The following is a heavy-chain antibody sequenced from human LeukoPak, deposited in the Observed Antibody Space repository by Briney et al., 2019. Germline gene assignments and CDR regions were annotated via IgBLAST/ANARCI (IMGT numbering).Heavy chain of an antibody. J-gene: IGHJ6*02. CDR2: ISYDGNNK. Sequence: GGSLRLSCAASRFTFSSYGMHWVSQAPGKGLEWVAVISYDGNNKYYGESVKGRFTISRDNSKNTLSLQMNSLRAEDTAIYYCATDMKEQCYYGMDVWGQGTTVTVSS. D-gene: IGHD6-19*01. CDR3: ATDMKEQCYYGMDV. V-gene: IGHV3-30*03. CDR1: RFTFSSYG.